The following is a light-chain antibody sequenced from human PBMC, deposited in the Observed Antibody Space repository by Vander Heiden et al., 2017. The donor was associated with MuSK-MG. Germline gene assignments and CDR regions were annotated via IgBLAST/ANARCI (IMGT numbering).Light chain of an antibody. CDR1: QSINHW. V-gene: IGKV1-5*01. CDR2: DAS. CDR3: QQYITYSRA. J-gene: IGKJ1*01. Sequence: DIQMTQSPSTLSASIGDRVTITCRASQSINHWLAWYQQRPGKAPKLLIYDASSLESGVPSRFSGSGSGTEFTLTISSLQPDDFATYYCQQYITYSRAFGQGTKV.